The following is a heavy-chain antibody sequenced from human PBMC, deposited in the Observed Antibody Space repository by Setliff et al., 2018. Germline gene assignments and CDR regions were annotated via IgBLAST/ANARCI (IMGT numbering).Heavy chain of an antibody. Sequence: SETLSLTCTVSGGSISSGTYYWSWIRQPAGKGLEWIGRIYTSGSTNFSPSLKSRGTISVDTSKTQVSLTLTSVTAADTAVYYCARDYQGGWFDPWGPGTLVTVPQ. D-gene: IGHD3-16*01. CDR3: ARDYQGGWFDP. CDR1: GGSISSGTYY. V-gene: IGHV4-61*02. J-gene: IGHJ5*02. CDR2: IYTSGST.